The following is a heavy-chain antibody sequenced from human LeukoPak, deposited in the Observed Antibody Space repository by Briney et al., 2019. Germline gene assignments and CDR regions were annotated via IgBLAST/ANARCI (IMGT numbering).Heavy chain of an antibody. CDR3: ARDQGYYDSSGYNDY. Sequence: ASVKVSCKASGGTFSSYAISWVRQAPGQGLEWMGRIIPILGIANYAQKFQGRVTITADKSTSTAYMELSSLRSEDTAVYYCARDQGYYDSSGYNDYWGQGTLVTVSS. V-gene: IGHV1-69*04. D-gene: IGHD3-22*01. J-gene: IGHJ4*02. CDR2: IIPILGIA. CDR1: GGTFSSYA.